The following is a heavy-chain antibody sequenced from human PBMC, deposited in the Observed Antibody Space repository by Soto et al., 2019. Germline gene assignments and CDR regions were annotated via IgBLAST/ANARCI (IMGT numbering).Heavy chain of an antibody. CDR2: IIPIFGTA. D-gene: IGHD3-22*01. CDR3: ARAAGDDSSGLGDAFDI. V-gene: IGHV1-69*01. Sequence: QVPLVQSGAEVKKPGSSVKVSCKASGGTFSSYAISWVRQAPGQGLEWMGGIIPIFGTANYAQKFQGRVTITADESTGTAYRGLSSLRSEDTAVYYGARAAGDDSSGLGDAFDIWGQGTMVTVSS. CDR1: GGTFSSYA. J-gene: IGHJ3*02.